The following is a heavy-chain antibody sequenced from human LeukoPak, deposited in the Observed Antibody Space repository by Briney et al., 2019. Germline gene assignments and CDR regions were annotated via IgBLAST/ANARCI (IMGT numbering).Heavy chain of an antibody. J-gene: IGHJ4*02. CDR1: GFTFSSYG. CDR2: ISDGGGIT. D-gene: IGHD4-17*01. Sequence: PGGSLRLSCAASGFTFSSYGVSWVRQAPGKGLEWVSVISDGGGITFTDSVKGRFTISRDNSKNTVDLHMNSLRADDTAVYYCAKDTPLDSGDEYYFDSWGQGTLVTVSS. V-gene: IGHV3-23*01. CDR3: AKDTPLDSGDEYYFDS.